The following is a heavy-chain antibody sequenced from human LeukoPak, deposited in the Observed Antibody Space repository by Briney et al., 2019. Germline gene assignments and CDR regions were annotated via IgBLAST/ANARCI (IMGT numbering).Heavy chain of an antibody. CDR2: IRSKAYGGTT. J-gene: IGHJ4*02. CDR1: GFTFSSYS. Sequence: PGGSLRLSCAASGFTFSSYSMNWVRQAPGKGLEWVGFIRSKAYGGTTEYAASVKGRFTISRDDSKSIAYLQMNSLKTEDTAVYYCTRETLRGWYSYWGQGTLVTVSS. CDR3: TRETLRGWYSY. D-gene: IGHD6-19*01. V-gene: IGHV3-49*04.